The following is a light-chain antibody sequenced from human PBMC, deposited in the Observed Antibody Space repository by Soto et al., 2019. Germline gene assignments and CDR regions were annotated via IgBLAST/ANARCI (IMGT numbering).Light chain of an antibody. V-gene: IGLV2-14*01. Sequence: QSVLTQPASVSGSPGQSITISCTGTSSGVGGYNYVSWYQQHPGKAPKLMIYDVSNRPSGVSNRFSGSKSGNTASLTISGLQAEDEADYYCSSYTSTINYVFGIWTKLTVL. J-gene: IGLJ1*01. CDR3: SSYTSTINYV. CDR1: SSGVGGYNY. CDR2: DVS.